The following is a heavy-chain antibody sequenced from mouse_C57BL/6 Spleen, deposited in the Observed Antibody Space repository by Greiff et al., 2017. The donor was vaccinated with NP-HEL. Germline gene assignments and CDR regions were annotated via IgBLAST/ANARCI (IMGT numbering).Heavy chain of an antibody. CDR3: ARSGDGYYKGFDY. D-gene: IGHD2-3*01. CDR1: GYAFSSYW. V-gene: IGHV1-80*01. J-gene: IGHJ2*01. Sequence: VQLQQSGAELVKPGASVKISCNASGYAFSSYWLNWVKQRPGKGLAWIGQIYPGDGDTNYNGKFKGKATLTADKSSSTAYMQLSSLTSEDSAVYFCARSGDGYYKGFDYWGQGTTLTVSS. CDR2: IYPGDGDT.